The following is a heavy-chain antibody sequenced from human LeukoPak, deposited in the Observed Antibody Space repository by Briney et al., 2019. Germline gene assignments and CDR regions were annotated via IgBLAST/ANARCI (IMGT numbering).Heavy chain of an antibody. V-gene: IGHV1-8*03. D-gene: IGHD4-23*01. CDR2: MNPNSGNT. Sequence: GASVKVSCKASGNTFTSYDINWVRQATGQGLEWMGWMNPNSGNTGFAQKFQGRVTITRNTSISTAYMELSSLRSEDTAVYYCARVLYGGTSPLNYWGQGTLVTVSS. CDR3: ARVLYGGTSPLNY. J-gene: IGHJ4*02. CDR1: GNTFTSYD.